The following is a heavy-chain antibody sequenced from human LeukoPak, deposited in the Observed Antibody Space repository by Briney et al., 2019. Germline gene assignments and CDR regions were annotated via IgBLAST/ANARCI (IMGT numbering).Heavy chain of an antibody. CDR2: VSGSGGST. Sequence: GGSLRLSCAASGFTFSSYAMSWVRQAPGKGLGWVSAVSGSGGSTYYADSVKGRFTISRDNSKNTLYLQMNSLRADDTAVYYCARTYSSGQIQYYFDYWGQGTLVTVSS. J-gene: IGHJ4*02. V-gene: IGHV3-23*01. CDR3: ARTYSSGQIQYYFDY. D-gene: IGHD6-19*01. CDR1: GFTFSSYA.